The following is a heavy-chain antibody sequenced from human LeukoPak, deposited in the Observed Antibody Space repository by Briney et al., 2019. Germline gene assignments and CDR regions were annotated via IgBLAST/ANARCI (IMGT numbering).Heavy chain of an antibody. CDR1: GGSFSSYY. D-gene: IGHD1-7*01. J-gene: IGHJ4*02. CDR3: ARKNYVRGDY. CDR2: INHSGST. Sequence: DPSETLSLTCAVYGGSFSSYYWSWIRQPPGKGLEWIGEINHSGSTNYNPSLKSRVTISVDTSKNQFSLKLSSVTAADTAVYYCARKNYVRGDYWGQGTLVTVSS. V-gene: IGHV4-34*01.